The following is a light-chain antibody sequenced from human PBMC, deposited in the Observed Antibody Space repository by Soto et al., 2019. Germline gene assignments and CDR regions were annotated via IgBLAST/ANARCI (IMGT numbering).Light chain of an antibody. Sequence: DIQMTQSLASMSASVGDRVTISCQASQDISRYLNWYQHKPGRAPQLLINDVSTLETGVPSRFSATGSGTEFTLTINGLQPEDLATYYCQQYDVPPSTFGGGTTVAI. V-gene: IGKV1-33*01. J-gene: IGKJ4*01. CDR2: DVS. CDR1: QDISRY. CDR3: QQYDVPPST.